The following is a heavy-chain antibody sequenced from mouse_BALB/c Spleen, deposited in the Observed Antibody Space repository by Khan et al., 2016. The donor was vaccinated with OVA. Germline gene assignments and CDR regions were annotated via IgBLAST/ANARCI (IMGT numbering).Heavy chain of an antibody. V-gene: IGHV1-4*01. Sequence: QMQLEESGAELARPGASVKMSCKASGYTFTSYTIHWIKLRPGQGLEWIGYINPSNGYTNYNQKFKDKATLTADKSSTTAYMELSSLTSDDSALYNCVRDGAYHRNDGWFAYWGQWTLVTVSA. D-gene: IGHD2-14*01. J-gene: IGHJ3*01. CDR3: VRDGAYHRNDGWFAY. CDR1: GYTFTSYT. CDR2: INPSNGYT.